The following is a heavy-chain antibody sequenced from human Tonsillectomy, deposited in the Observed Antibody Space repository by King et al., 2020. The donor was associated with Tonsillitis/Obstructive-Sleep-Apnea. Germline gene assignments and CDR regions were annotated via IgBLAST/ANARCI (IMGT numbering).Heavy chain of an antibody. CDR2: IIPIFGAA. CDR3: ARVFYDSSGYYYSYFDY. V-gene: IGHV1-69*01. CDR1: GGTFSSYS. D-gene: IGHD3-22*01. Sequence: VQLVESGAEVKKPGSSVKVSCKASGGTFSSYSINWVRQAPGQGLEWMGGIIPIFGAAKYAQKFQGGVTITADESTSTAHMELSSLRSEDTAVYYCARVFYDSSGYYYSYFDYWGQGTLVTVSS. J-gene: IGHJ4*02.